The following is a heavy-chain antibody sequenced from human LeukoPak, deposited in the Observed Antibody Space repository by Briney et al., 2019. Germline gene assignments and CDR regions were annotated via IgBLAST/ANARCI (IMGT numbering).Heavy chain of an antibody. CDR2: ISSSSSYI. J-gene: IGHJ2*01. D-gene: IGHD6-19*01. CDR1: AFTFSRYW. V-gene: IGHV3-21*06. CDR3: ARDSSGWYSDWYFDL. Sequence: GGSLRLSCAASAFTFSRYWTTWVRQAPGKGLEWVSSISSSSSYIYYADSVKGRFTISRDNSKNTLYLQMNSLRAEDTAVYYCARDSSGWYSDWYFDLWGRGTLVTVSS.